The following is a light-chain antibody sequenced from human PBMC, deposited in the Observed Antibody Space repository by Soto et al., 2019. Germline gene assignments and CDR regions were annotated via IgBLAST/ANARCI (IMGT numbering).Light chain of an antibody. J-gene: IGKJ2*01. Sequence: IVLTQSPGTLSLSPGERAALSCRASQSVTSTYLAWYQQKPGQAPRLLIYDASSRATGIPDRFSGSGSGTDFTLTISRLEPEDFAVYYWHQYGSSPRTFGQGTKLEIK. CDR3: HQYGSSPRT. CDR2: DAS. V-gene: IGKV3-20*01. CDR1: QSVTSTY.